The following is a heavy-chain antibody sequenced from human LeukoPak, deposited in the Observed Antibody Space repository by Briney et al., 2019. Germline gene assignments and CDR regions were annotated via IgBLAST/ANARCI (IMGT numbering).Heavy chain of an antibody. CDR3: ARDPSYSGHYFDY. V-gene: IGHV3-48*03. Sequence: GGSLRLSCAASGFTFSSYEMNWVRQAPGKGLEWLSYISSTGTNIYYADSVKGRFTISRDNAKNSLYLQMNSLGAEDTALYYCARDPSYSGHYFDYWGQGTLVTVAS. CDR2: ISSTGTNI. J-gene: IGHJ4*02. D-gene: IGHD1-26*01. CDR1: GFTFSSYE.